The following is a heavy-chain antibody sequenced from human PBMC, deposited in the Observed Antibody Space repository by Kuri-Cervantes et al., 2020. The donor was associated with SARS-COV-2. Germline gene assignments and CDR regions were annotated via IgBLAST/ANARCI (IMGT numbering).Heavy chain of an antibody. CDR2: IKQDGGET. CDR1: GFTFSNNW. V-gene: IGHV3-7*03. Sequence: GESLKISCAASGFTFSNNWMSWVRQAPGKGLEWVAHIKQDGGETYYVDSVKGRFSISRDDAKNSLFLQMNNLRAEDTAVCFCARDLGYCTNTNCYTRLDSWGQGTLVTVSS. D-gene: IGHD2-2*02. J-gene: IGHJ4*02. CDR3: ARDLGYCTNTNCYTRLDS.